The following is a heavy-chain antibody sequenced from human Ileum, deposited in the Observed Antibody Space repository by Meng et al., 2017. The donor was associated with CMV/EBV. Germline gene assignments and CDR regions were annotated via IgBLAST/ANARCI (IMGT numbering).Heavy chain of an antibody. CDR1: GDSVSSNIAA. CDR2: TYYRSKWYD. CDR3: AREMGAHDY. Sequence: VQSQQPGPGLGKPSQTLSLTCAISGDSVSSNIAAWSWIRQSPSRGLEWLGRTYYRSKWYDDYAVSVKSRVTITPDTSKNQFSLHLNSVSPEDTAIYFCAREMGAHDYWGQGTLVTVSS. V-gene: IGHV6-1*01. J-gene: IGHJ4*02. D-gene: IGHD4/OR15-4a*01.